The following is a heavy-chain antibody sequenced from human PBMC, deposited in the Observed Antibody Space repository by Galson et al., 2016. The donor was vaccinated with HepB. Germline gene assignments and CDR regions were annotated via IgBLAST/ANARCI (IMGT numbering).Heavy chain of an antibody. V-gene: IGHV3-73*01. J-gene: IGHJ4*02. CDR1: GFTFSGSA. CDR3: LRGYCTNALCDSLDY. Sequence: SLRLSCAASGFTFSGSAMHWVRQASGKGLEWVGRIHIKARNYATAYAASVKGRFTISRDDLKNTAYLQMNSLQIEDTAIYYCLRGYCTNALCDSLDYWGWGTLVTVSS. CDR2: IHIKARNYAT. D-gene: IGHD2-8*01.